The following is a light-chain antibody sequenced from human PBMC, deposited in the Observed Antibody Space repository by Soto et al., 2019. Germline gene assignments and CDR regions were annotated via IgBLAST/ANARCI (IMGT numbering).Light chain of an antibody. CDR3: QQSYSTPWT. CDR1: QSISTF. V-gene: IGKV1-39*01. Sequence: DIQMTQSPSSLSASVGDRVTITCRASQSISTFLNWYQQKPGKAPKLLIYAASTLQSGVPSSFSGSGSGTEFTLTISSLQPEDFATYYCQQSYSTPWTFGQGTKVDI. J-gene: IGKJ1*01. CDR2: AAS.